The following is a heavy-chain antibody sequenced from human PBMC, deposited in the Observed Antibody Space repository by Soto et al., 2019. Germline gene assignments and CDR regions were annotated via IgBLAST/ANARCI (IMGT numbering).Heavy chain of an antibody. J-gene: IGHJ6*02. CDR2: IIPIFGTA. Sequence: SVKVSCKASGGTFSSYAISWVRQAPGQGLGWMGGIIPIFGTANYAQKFQGRVTITADKSTSTAYMELSSLRSEDTAVYYCARGTWRYSGYDRNYYYYYGMDVWGQGTTVTVSS. D-gene: IGHD5-12*01. CDR1: GGTFSSYA. CDR3: ARGTWRYSGYDRNYYYYYGMDV. V-gene: IGHV1-69*06.